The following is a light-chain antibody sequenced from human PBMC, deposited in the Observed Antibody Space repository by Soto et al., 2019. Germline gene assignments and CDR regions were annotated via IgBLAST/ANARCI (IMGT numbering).Light chain of an antibody. V-gene: IGLV2-23*02. Sequence: QSVLTQPASVSGSPGQSITISCTGASSDVGGYNFVSWYQQHPGKAPKLLISEVSKRPSGVSNRFSGSKSGNSASLTISGLQAEDEADYYCCSFAGSSTPYVFGTGTKLTVL. CDR3: CSFAGSSTPYV. CDR2: EVS. J-gene: IGLJ1*01. CDR1: SSDVGGYNF.